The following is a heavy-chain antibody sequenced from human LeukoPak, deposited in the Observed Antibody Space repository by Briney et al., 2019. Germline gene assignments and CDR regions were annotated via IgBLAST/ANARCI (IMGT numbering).Heavy chain of an antibody. Sequence: PGGSLRLSCAVSGVTFSRYGMHWVRQAPGKGLEWVAVISYDGSKKADSVKGRFTISRDNSKNTLYLQMTSLRAEDTAVYYCARDSPDYWGQGTLVTVSS. CDR3: ARDSPDY. CDR2: ISYDGSKK. V-gene: IGHV3-30*03. CDR1: GVTFSRYG. J-gene: IGHJ4*02.